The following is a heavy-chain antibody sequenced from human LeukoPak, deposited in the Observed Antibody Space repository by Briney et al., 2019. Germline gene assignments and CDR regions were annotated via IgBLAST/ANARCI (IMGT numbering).Heavy chain of an antibody. Sequence: RASVKVSCKASGGTFSSYAISWVRQAPGQGLEWMGGIIPIFGTANYAQKFQGRVTITADESTSTAYMELSSLRSEDTAVYYCARTPPAVAGTGRYYYMDVWGKGTTVTVSS. D-gene: IGHD6-19*01. J-gene: IGHJ6*03. V-gene: IGHV1-69*13. CDR3: ARTPPAVAGTGRYYYMDV. CDR2: IIPIFGTA. CDR1: GGTFSSYA.